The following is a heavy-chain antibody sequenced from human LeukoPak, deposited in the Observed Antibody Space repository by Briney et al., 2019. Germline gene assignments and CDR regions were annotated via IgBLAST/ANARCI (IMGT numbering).Heavy chain of an antibody. D-gene: IGHD1-26*01. CDR3: ARDRTPEYNGGSYSGPYDAFDI. CDR1: GFTFSSYS. CDR2: ISSSSSYI. V-gene: IGHV3-21*01. Sequence: GGSLRLSCAASGFTFSSYSMNWVRQAPGKGLEWVSSISSSSSYIYYADSVKGRFTISRDNAKNSLYLQMNSLRAEDTAVYYCARDRTPEYNGGSYSGPYDAFDIWGQGTMVTVSS. J-gene: IGHJ3*02.